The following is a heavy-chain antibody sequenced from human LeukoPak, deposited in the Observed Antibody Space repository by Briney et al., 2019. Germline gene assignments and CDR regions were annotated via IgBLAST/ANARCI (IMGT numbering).Heavy chain of an antibody. D-gene: IGHD6-13*01. CDR3: ANRDSSSLTYYFDL. J-gene: IGHJ2*01. CDR1: GLTFNTYD. CDR2: FINLNSRT. V-gene: IGHV3-23*01. Sequence: GGSLRLSCAGSGLTFNTYDMSWVRQAPGKGLEWVSGFINLNSRTYYADSVKGRFTISRDNSKNTVHLQMNSLRAEDTAVYYCANRDSSSLTYYFDLWGRGTLVTVSS.